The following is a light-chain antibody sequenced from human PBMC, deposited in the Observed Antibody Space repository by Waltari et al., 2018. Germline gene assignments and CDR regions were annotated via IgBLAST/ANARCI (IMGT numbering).Light chain of an antibody. V-gene: IGLV1-51*01. CDR3: GTWDNSLNGGV. CDR2: DDN. J-gene: IGLJ2*01. Sequence: QSVLTQPPSVSAAPGQKVTISCSGSGSNIGNKYVSWYQQFPGTFPKLLIYDDNKRPSGIPDRFSGSKSGTSATLGITGLQTGDEADYYCGTWDNSLNGGVFGGGTKLTVL. CDR1: GSNIGNKY.